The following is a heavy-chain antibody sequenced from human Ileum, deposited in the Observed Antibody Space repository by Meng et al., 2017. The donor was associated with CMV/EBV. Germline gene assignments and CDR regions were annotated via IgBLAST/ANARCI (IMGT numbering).Heavy chain of an antibody. D-gene: IGHD4/OR15-4a*01. CDR3: TRGAGAHTAKFDF. CDR2: IDTNTGNS. J-gene: IGHJ4*02. V-gene: IGHV7-4-1*01. Sequence: NTSAYSVNSYGINRVREAPGQRLEGRGWIDTNTGNSAYAHDGIGRFAFSSDTSVSTAYLQIRSPSAADIAVYSRTRGAGAHTAKFDFWGRGTLVTVSS. CDR1: AYSVNSYG.